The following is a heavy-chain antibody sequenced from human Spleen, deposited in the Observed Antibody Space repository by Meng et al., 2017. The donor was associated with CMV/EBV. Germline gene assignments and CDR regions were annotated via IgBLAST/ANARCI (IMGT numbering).Heavy chain of an antibody. CDR1: GFSFASFY. CDR3: VRDNSEADLGWWSDP. V-gene: IGHV1-46*01. D-gene: IGHD6-19*01. CDR2: SNPSGAAT. Sequence: SGFSFASFYMQWVRQAAGQGLEWVGLSNPSGAATWNAQKFQGRLTMTRDTSTSTLYMELSRLRSDDTAIYYCVRDNSEADLGWWSDPWGQGTLVTVSS. J-gene: IGHJ5*02.